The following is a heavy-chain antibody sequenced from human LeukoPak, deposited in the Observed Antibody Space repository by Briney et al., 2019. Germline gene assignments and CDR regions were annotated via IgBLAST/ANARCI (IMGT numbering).Heavy chain of an antibody. V-gene: IGHV1-8*01. D-gene: IGHD3-22*01. CDR1: GYTFTNYD. CDR2: MKPDSGAT. CDR3: ARTYYDGSRNPNWFDS. Sequence: GASVKVSCKASGYTFTNYDINWVRQAAGQGLEWMGWMKPDSGATGYAEKFRGRVTLTSDTSTSTAYMELSGLRSEDTAVYFCARTYYDGSRNPNWFDSWGQGTLVTVSS. J-gene: IGHJ5*01.